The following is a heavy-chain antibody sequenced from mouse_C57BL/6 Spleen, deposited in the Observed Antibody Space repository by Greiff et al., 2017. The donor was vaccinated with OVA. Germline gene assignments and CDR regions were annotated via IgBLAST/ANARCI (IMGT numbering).Heavy chain of an antibody. CDR2: ISSGGSYT. J-gene: IGHJ3*01. D-gene: IGHD2-1*01. Sequence: EVKLMESGGDLVKPGGSLKLSCAASGFTFSSYGMSWARQTPDKRLEWVATISSGGSYTYYPDSVKGRFTISRDNAKNTLYLQMSSLKSEDTAMYYCARRGGNYGPWFAYWGQGTLVTVSA. V-gene: IGHV5-6*02. CDR3: ARRGGNYGPWFAY. CDR1: GFTFSSYG.